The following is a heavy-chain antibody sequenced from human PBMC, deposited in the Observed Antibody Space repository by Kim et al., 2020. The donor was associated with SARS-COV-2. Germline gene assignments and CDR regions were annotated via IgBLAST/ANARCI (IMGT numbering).Heavy chain of an antibody. J-gene: IGHJ6*02. D-gene: IGHD2-2*01. Sequence: GGSLRLSCAASGFTFSSYDMHWVRQATGKGLEWVSAIGTAGDTYYPGSVKGRFTISRENAKNSLYLQMNSLRAGDTAVYYCARSTPAMSWDYYYGMDVWGQGTTVTVSS. V-gene: IGHV3-13*04. CDR1: GFTFSSYD. CDR3: ARSTPAMSWDYYYGMDV. CDR2: IGTAGDT.